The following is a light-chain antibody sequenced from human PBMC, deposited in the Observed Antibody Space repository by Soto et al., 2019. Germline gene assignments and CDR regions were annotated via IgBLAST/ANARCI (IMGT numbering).Light chain of an antibody. Sequence: SLRIITKSIGERATLSCRASRSIDNSLAWYQHRPGQAPRLLIYYASDRATGIPARFSGSGSGTDFTLTISSLEAEDFAVYYCPQRRYSRSFGGVTKVDI. CDR2: YAS. CDR1: RSIDNS. V-gene: IGKV3-11*01. J-gene: IGKJ4*01. CDR3: PQRRYSRS.